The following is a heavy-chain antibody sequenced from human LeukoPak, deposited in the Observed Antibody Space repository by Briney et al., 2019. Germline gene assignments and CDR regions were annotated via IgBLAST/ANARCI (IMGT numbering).Heavy chain of an antibody. V-gene: IGHV3-48*01. CDR3: AREGDGRNSGFAY. D-gene: IGHD4-23*01. J-gene: IGHJ4*02. Sequence: PGGSLRPSCAVSGFTFSGYNMNWVRQAPGKGLEWIAYISSTSVIYYADSLKGRFTISRDNAKNSLYLQMNSLRVDDTAVYYCAREGDGRNSGFAYWGQGTLVTVSS. CDR2: ISSTSVI. CDR1: GFTFSGYN.